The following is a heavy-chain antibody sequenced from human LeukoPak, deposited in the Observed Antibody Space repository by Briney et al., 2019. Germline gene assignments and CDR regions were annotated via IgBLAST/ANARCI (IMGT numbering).Heavy chain of an antibody. CDR2: ITSGGAT. V-gene: IGHV3-15*01. CDR1: GLVFNDAW. Sequence: PGGSLRLSCIVSGLVFNDAWMSWVRQAPGKGLEWVGRITSGGATDYATPVKGRFIISRDNSKGTFYLQMNSLKTDDTAMYYCTWMATVRTGDLWGQGTLVTVSS. D-gene: IGHD4-17*01. CDR3: TWMATVRTGDL. J-gene: IGHJ4*02.